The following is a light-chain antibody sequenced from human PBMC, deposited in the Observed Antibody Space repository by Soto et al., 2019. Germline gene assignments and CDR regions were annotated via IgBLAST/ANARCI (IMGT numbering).Light chain of an antibody. CDR1: QGISSY. CDR2: AAS. V-gene: IGKV1-9*01. CDR3: QQLNSYPHT. Sequence: DIQLTQSPSFLSASVGDRVTITCRASQGISSYLAWYQQKPGKAPKLLIYAASTLQRGVPSRFSGNGAGTDFTLTISSLQPEDFATYYCQQLNSYPHTFGQGTKLEIK. J-gene: IGKJ2*01.